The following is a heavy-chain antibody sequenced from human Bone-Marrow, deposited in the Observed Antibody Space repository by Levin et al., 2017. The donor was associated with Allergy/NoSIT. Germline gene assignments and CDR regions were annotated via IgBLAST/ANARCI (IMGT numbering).Heavy chain of an antibody. CDR1: GYTFSDYY. CDR2: INPNSGGT. J-gene: IGHJ6*02. V-gene: IGHV1-2*02. CDR3: ARSYYYDTNYYSYGMDV. D-gene: IGHD3-22*01. Sequence: ASVKVSCKASGYTFSDYYMNWVRQAPGQGLEWMGWINPNSGGTTFTQKFQGRVTLTRDTSSTTANMELSRLRSDDTAVYYCARSYYYDTNYYSYGMDVGGQGTTSPSP.